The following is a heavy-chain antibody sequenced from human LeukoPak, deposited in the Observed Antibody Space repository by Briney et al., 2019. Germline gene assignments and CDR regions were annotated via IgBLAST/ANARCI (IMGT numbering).Heavy chain of an antibody. J-gene: IGHJ4*02. V-gene: IGHV3-23*01. D-gene: IGHD2-2*01. CDR1: GCTFSSYA. Sequence: PGGALRLSCAASGCTFSSYAMNWVRQAPGKGLEWVSGTGSTGVSTFYADSVKGRFTVSRDNSKNTLSLQMNSLRAEDTAVYYCAKDPGVVPAHYFDYWGQGTLVTVSS. CDR3: AKDPGVVPAHYFDY. CDR2: TGSTGVST.